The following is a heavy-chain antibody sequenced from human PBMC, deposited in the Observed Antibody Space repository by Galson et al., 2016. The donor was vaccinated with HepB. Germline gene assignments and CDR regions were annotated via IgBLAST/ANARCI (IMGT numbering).Heavy chain of an antibody. CDR1: GFTFKTHV. CDR3: AKDQQQLAYDAFDS. J-gene: IGHJ3*01. D-gene: IGHD6-13*01. CDR2: LSWSGGTT. V-gene: IGHV3-23*01. Sequence: SLRLSCAASGFTFKTHVMNWVRQAPGKGLEWVASLSWSGGTTYYSDSVKGRFTISRDNSKNTLYLQMDSLRAEDTALYYCAKDQQQLAYDAFDSWGLGTMVTVSS.